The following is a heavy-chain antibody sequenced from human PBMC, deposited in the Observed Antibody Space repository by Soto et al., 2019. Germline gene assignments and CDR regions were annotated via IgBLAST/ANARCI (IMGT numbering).Heavy chain of an antibody. CDR2: ISAYNGNT. V-gene: IGHV1-18*01. D-gene: IGHD6-19*01. CDR3: ARGSIAVAGTRWPSYYDYGMDV. J-gene: IGHJ6*02. Sequence: QVQLVQSGAEVKKPGASVKVSCKASGYTFTSYGISWVRQAPGQGLEWMGWISAYNGNTNYAQKLQGRVTMTTDTSTSTAYMELRSLTSDDTAVYYCARGSIAVAGTRWPSYYDYGMDVWGQGTTVTVSS. CDR1: GYTFTSYG.